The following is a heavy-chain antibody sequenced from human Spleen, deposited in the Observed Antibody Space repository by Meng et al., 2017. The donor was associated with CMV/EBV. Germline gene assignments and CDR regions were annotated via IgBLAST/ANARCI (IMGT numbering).Heavy chain of an antibody. V-gene: IGHV1-2*02. CDR1: GYTFTGYY. CDR3: ARGIEYSSSSNWFDP. J-gene: IGHJ5*02. Sequence: ASVKVSCKASGYTFTGYYMHWVRQAPGQGLEWMGWINPNSGGTNYAQKFQGRVTMTRDTSISTAYMELSRLRSDDTAVYYCARGIEYSSSSNWFDPWGQGTLVTVSS. CDR2: INPNSGGT. D-gene: IGHD6-6*01.